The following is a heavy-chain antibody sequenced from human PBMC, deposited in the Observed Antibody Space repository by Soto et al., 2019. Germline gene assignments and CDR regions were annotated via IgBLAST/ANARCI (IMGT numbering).Heavy chain of an antibody. CDR3: AREGTAAIHYFDL. D-gene: IGHD6-13*01. CDR1: ADTFTSYY. V-gene: IGHV1-46*01. CDR2: INPNGGST. Sequence: ASVKVSCKAPADTFTSYYIHWVRQAPGHGLEWMGIINPNGGSTRFAQTFQGRITMTTDTSTSTVYMELRSLRSEDTAVYYCAREGTAAIHYFDLWGRGTLVTVSS. J-gene: IGHJ4*02.